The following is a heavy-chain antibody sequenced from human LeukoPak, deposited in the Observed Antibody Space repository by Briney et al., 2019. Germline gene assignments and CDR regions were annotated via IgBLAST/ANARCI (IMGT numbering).Heavy chain of an antibody. D-gene: IGHD2-21*02. CDR1: VFNFSDYD. Sequence: GRSLRLSCEASVFNFSDYDIEGVRQPPGKGLEWLSSIGSSGDSSTYYADSVKGRFTISRDNAKNTVYLHLNSLSAEDTAVYYCVRVIADCDSDTCPTWFDPWGQGTLVTVSS. V-gene: IGHV3-48*03. J-gene: IGHJ5*02. CDR3: VRVIADCDSDTCPTWFDP. CDR2: IGSSGDSST.